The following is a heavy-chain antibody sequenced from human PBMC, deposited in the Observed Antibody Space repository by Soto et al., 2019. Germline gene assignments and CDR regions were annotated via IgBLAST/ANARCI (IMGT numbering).Heavy chain of an antibody. V-gene: IGHV3-23*01. CDR3: AKEDIVLMVFTNYGVDV. CDR2: ISGSGDNT. CDR1: GFTFSSYV. Sequence: GGSLRLSCAACGFTFSSYVMSWVRQAPGKGLEWVSAISGSGDNTYYTDSVKGRFTISRDNSKNTLFLQMNSLRAEDTAVYYCAKEDIVLMVFTNYGVDVWGQGTTVTVSS. D-gene: IGHD2-8*01. J-gene: IGHJ6*02.